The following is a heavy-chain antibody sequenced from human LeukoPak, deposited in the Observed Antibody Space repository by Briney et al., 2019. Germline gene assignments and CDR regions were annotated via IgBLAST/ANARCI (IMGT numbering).Heavy chain of an antibody. CDR2: IYYSGST. J-gene: IGHJ5*02. CDR1: GGSISSGSYY. Sequence: NPSETLSLTCTVSGGSISSGSYYWGWIRQPPGKGLEWIGSIYYSGSTYYNPSLKSRVTISVDTSKNQFSLKLSSVTAADTAVYYCARGKRDCSSTSCYSKRVMLRFDPWGQGTLVTVSS. V-gene: IGHV4-39*07. CDR3: ARGKRDCSSTSCYSKRVMLRFDP. D-gene: IGHD2-2*01.